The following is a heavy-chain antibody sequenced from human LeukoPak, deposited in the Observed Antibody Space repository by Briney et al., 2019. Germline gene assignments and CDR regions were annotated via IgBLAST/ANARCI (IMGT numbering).Heavy chain of an antibody. D-gene: IGHD3-9*01. J-gene: IGHJ4*02. CDR3: ARGPLNYDILTGYFPSYYFDY. CDR1: GYTFTGYY. CDR2: INPNSGGT. V-gene: IGHV1-2*02. Sequence: GASVKVSCKASGYTFTGYYMHWVRQAPGQGLEWMGWINPNSGGTNYAQKFQGRVTMTRDTSISTAYMELSRLRSDDTAVYYCARGPLNYDILTGYFPSYYFDYWGQGTLVTVSS.